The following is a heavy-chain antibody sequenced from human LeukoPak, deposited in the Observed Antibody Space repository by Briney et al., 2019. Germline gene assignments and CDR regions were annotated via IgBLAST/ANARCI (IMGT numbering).Heavy chain of an antibody. CDR3: ARDGSSGYLHFDY. CDR1: GFTFSSYE. D-gene: IGHD3-22*01. CDR2: IWHDGSHK. J-gene: IGHJ4*02. Sequence: GGSLRLSCAASGFTFSSYEMNWVRQAPGKGLEWVAVIWHDGSHKYYSDPVKGRFTISRDNSKNTLYLQMNSLRVEDTAVYYCARDGSSGYLHFDYWGQGTLVTVSS. V-gene: IGHV3-33*08.